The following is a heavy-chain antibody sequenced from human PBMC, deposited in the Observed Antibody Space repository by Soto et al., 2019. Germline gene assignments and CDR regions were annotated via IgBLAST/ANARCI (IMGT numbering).Heavy chain of an antibody. V-gene: IGHV3-74*01. J-gene: IGHJ6*02. CDR3: AREGTVISGGDITFSYYYYGMDV. CDR1: GFTFSSYW. Sequence: GGSLRLSCAASGFTFSSYWMPWVRQAPGKGLVWVSRINSDGSSTSYADSVKGRFTISRDNAKNTLYLQMNSLRAEDTAVYYCAREGTVISGGDITFSYYYYGMDVWGQGTTVTVSS. CDR2: INSDGSST. D-gene: IGHD3-16*01.